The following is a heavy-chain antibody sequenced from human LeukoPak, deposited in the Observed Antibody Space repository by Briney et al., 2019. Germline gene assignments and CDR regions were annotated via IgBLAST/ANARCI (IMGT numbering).Heavy chain of an antibody. CDR3: ARDLSYYYDSSGYYFDY. CDR2: INPNSGGT. D-gene: IGHD3-22*01. Sequence: ASVKVSCEASGYTFTGYYMHWVRQAPGQGLEWMGWINPNSGGTNYAQKFQGRVTMTRDTSISTAYMELSRLRSDDTAVYYCARDLSYYYDSSGYYFDYWGQGTLVTVSS. V-gene: IGHV1-2*02. CDR1: GYTFTGYY. J-gene: IGHJ4*02.